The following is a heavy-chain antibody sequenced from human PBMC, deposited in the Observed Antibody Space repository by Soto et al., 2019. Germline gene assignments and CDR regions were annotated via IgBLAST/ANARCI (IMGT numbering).Heavy chain of an antibody. D-gene: IGHD3-22*01. CDR3: ARGLDGNGWLPLNPTLWYYYYGMDV. J-gene: IGHJ6*02. V-gene: IGHV4-61*01. CDR2: IYYSGST. CDR1: GGSVSSGSYY. Sequence: SETLSLTCTVSGGSVSSGSYYWSWIRQPPGKGLEWIGYIYYSGSTNYNPSLKSRVTISVDTSKNQFSPRLSSVTAADTAVYYCARGLDGNGWLPLNPTLWYYYYGMDVWGQGTTVTVSS.